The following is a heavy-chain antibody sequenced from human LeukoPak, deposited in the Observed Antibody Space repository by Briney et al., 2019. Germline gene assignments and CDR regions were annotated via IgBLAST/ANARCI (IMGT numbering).Heavy chain of an antibody. V-gene: IGHV3-30*02. D-gene: IGHD3-22*01. CDR2: IRYDGSNK. J-gene: IGHJ3*02. Sequence: GVLRLSCAASGFTFSSYGMHWVRQAPGKGLEWVAFIRYDGSNKYYADSVKGRFTISRDNSKNTLYLQMNSLRAEDTAVYYCAKVPYDSSGYYRTSDAFDIWGQGTMVTVSS. CDR3: AKVPYDSSGYYRTSDAFDI. CDR1: GFTFSSYG.